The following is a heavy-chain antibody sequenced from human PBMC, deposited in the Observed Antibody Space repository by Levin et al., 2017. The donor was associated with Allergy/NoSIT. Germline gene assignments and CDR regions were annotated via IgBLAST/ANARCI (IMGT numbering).Heavy chain of an antibody. Sequence: SQTLSLTCTVSGGSISSGDYYWSWIRQPPGKGLEWIGYIYYSGSTYYNPSLKSRVTISVDTSKNQFSLKLSSVTAADTAVYYCARGHYYDSSGYYYGSFFFDYWGQGTLVTVSS. CDR3: ARGHYYDSSGYYYGSFFFDY. V-gene: IGHV4-30-4*01. CDR2: IYYSGST. D-gene: IGHD3-22*01. J-gene: IGHJ4*02. CDR1: GGSISSGDYY.